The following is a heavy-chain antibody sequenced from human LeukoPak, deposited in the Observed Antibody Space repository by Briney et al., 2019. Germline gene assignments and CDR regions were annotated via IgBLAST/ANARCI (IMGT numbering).Heavy chain of an antibody. CDR3: ARGLVELRGGYKFDY. CDR2: ISGSGGST. V-gene: IGHV3-23*01. J-gene: IGHJ4*02. D-gene: IGHD5-24*01. Sequence: PGGSLRLSCAASGFTFSGSAMSWVRQAPGKGLEWVSSISGSGGSTYYADSVKGRFTISRDNSKNTLYLQMNSLRAEDTAVYYCARGLVELRGGYKFDYWGQGTLVTVSS. CDR1: GFTFSGSA.